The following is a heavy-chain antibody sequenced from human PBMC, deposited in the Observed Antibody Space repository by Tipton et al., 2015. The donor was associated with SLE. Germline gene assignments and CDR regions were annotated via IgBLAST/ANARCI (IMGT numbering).Heavy chain of an antibody. J-gene: IGHJ5*02. CDR1: GVSISSSPYY. CDR2: IHYSERT. Sequence: TLSLTCTVSGVSISSSPYYWGWIRQPPGKGLEWIGSIHYSERTSYNASLKSRVIISLDTSKYQFSLKLTSVTAADTAVYYCARGFYSTTWTGWFDPWGQGTLVTVSS. V-gene: IGHV4-39*07. CDR3: ARGFYSTTWTGWFDP. D-gene: IGHD2-2*01.